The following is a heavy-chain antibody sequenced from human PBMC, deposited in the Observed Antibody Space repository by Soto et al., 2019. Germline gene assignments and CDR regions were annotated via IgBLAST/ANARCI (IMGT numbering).Heavy chain of an antibody. V-gene: IGHV3-15*01. CDR3: TTCRDYCAGLVAFAF. J-gene: IGHJ3*01. Sequence: EVQLVESGGGLVKPGGSVRLSCAASGFTFTNAWMNWVRQAPGKGLEWIGRIKSKTYGETTDFISPVKGRFTISRDDSKDTVYPQMNSLKTEDTAVYYCTTCRDYCAGLVAFAFWGQGTVVTVSS. CDR2: IKSKTYGETT. D-gene: IGHD4-17*01. CDR1: GFTFTNAW.